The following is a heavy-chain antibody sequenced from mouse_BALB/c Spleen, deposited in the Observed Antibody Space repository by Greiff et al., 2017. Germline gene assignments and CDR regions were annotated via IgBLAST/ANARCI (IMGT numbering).Heavy chain of an antibody. CDR1: GFSLTSYG. Sequence: VKVVESGPGLVAPSQSLSITCIVSGFSLTSYGVHWVRQPPGKGLEWLGVIWAGGSTNYNSALMSRLSISKDNSKSQVFLKMNSLQTDDTAMYYCARGYDYDVFAYWGQGTLVTVSA. CDR2: IWAGGST. V-gene: IGHV2-9*02. CDR3: ARGYDYDVFAY. J-gene: IGHJ3*01. D-gene: IGHD2-4*01.